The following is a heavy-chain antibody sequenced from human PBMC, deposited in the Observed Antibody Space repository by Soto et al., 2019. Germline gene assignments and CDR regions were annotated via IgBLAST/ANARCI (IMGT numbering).Heavy chain of an antibody. D-gene: IGHD3-10*01. CDR3: ARRGDYGSGSYYYFDY. J-gene: IGHJ4*02. V-gene: IGHV4-39*01. CDR2: IYYSGST. CDR1: GGSISSSSYY. Sequence: SETLSLTCTVSGGSISSSSYYWGWIRQPPGKGLEWIGSIYYSGSTYYNPSLKSRVTISVDTSKNQFSLKLSSVTAADTAVYYCARRGDYGSGSYYYFDYWGQGTLVTVSS.